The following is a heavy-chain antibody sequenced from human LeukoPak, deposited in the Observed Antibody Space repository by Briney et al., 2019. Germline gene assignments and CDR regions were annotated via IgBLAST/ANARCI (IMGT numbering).Heavy chain of an antibody. CDR1: GFTFSSYS. D-gene: IGHD3-3*01. J-gene: IGHJ3*02. Sequence: PGGSLRLSCAASGFTFSSYSMTWVRQAPGKRLEWVSSISSSSSYIYYADSVKGRFTISRDNAKNSLYLQMNSLRAEDTAVYYCASAGEVNDAFDIWGQGTMVTVSS. V-gene: IGHV3-21*01. CDR2: ISSSSSYI. CDR3: ASAGEVNDAFDI.